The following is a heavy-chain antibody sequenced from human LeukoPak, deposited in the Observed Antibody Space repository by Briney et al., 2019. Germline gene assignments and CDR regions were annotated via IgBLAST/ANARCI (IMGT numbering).Heavy chain of an antibody. V-gene: IGHV4-61*01. Sequence: KPSETLSLTCTGSGGSVSSGSYYWSWIRQPPGKGLEWTGDIYYSGITNYNPYLKRHVTISVDTSKNQFSLKLSSVTAADTAVYYCARGGYGEYYYDSSGYYLFDYWGQGTLVTVSS. CDR1: GGSVSSGSYY. D-gene: IGHD3-22*01. CDR2: IYYSGIT. CDR3: ARGGYGEYYYDSSGYYLFDY. J-gene: IGHJ4*02.